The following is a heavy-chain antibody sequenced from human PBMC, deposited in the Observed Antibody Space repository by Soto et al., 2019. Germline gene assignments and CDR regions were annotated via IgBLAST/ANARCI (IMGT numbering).Heavy chain of an antibody. Sequence: PSETLSLTCAVSGGSISSGGYSWSWIRQPPGKGLEWIGYIYHSGSTYYNPSLKSRVTISVDRSKNQFSLKLISVTAADTAVYYCARRLLGPAGRLDGVDVWGQGTTVTVSS. CDR2: IYHSGST. D-gene: IGHD2-2*01. V-gene: IGHV4-30-2*01. J-gene: IGHJ6*02. CDR1: GGSISSGGYS. CDR3: ARRLLGPAGRLDGVDV.